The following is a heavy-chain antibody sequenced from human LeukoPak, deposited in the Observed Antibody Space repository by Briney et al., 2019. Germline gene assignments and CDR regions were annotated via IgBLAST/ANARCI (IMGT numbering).Heavy chain of an antibody. J-gene: IGHJ4*02. Sequence: ASVKVSCKAAGYTFTSYGISWVRQAPGQGLEWMGWISAYNGYTNYALKLQGRVTMTTDTSTSTAYMEPRSLRSVDTAVYYCATGGVRGVRPIDFWAQGTLVRVSS. CDR2: ISAYNGYT. V-gene: IGHV1-18*01. CDR3: ATGGVRGVRPIDF. D-gene: IGHD3-10*02. CDR1: GYTFTSYG.